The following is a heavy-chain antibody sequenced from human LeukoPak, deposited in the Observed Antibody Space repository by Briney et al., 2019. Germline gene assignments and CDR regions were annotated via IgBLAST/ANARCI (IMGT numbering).Heavy chain of an antibody. CDR1: GGTFSSYA. CDR3: ARDSPADTIVVVPAAI. CDR2: IIPIFGTA. D-gene: IGHD2-2*01. V-gene: IGHV1-69*05. Sequence: SVKVSCKASGGTFSSYAISWVRQAPGQGLEWMGGIIPIFGTANYAQKFQGRVTITTDESTSTAYMELSSLRSEDTAVYYCARDSPADTIVVVPAAIWGQGTMDTVSS. J-gene: IGHJ3*02.